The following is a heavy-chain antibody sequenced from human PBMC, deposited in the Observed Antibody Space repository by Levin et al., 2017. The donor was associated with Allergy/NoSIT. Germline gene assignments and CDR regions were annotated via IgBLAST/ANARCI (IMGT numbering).Heavy chain of an antibody. CDR1: GYTFTGYY. D-gene: IGHD1-1*01. Sequence: GESLKISCKASGYTFTGYYMHWVRQAPGQGLEWMGWINPNSGGTNYAQKFQGRVTMTRDTSISTAYMELSRLRADDTAVDYCARGRGRVERPFDYWGQGTLVTVSS. V-gene: IGHV1-2*02. J-gene: IGHJ4*02. CDR2: INPNSGGT. CDR3: ARGRGRVERPFDY.